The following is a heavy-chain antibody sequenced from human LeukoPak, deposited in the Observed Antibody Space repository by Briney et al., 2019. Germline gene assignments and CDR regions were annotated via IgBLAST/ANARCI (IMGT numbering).Heavy chain of an antibody. D-gene: IGHD4-17*01. CDR1: GFTFSSYA. CDR3: ARDRDDYGDRGDDFDI. Sequence: PGGSLRLSCAASGFTFSSYAMHWVRQAPGKGLEYVSAISSNGGSTYYANSVKGRFTISRDNSKNTLYLQVGSLRAEDMAVYYCARDRDDYGDRGDDFDIWGQGTMVTVSS. V-gene: IGHV3-64*01. CDR2: ISSNGGST. J-gene: IGHJ3*02.